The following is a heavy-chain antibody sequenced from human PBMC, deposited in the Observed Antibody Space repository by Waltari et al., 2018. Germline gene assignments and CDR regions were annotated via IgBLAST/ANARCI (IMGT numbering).Heavy chain of an antibody. CDR2: IIPIFGTA. CDR1: GGTFSSYA. D-gene: IGHD1-7*01. V-gene: IGHV1-69*05. J-gene: IGHJ4*02. Sequence: QVQLVQSGAEVKKPGSSVKVHCKASGGTFSSYAISWVRQAPGQGLEWRGGIIPIFGTANYAQKFQGRVTITTDESTSTAYMELSSLRSEDTAVYYCATHQLELLFFDYWGQGTLVTVSS. CDR3: ATHQLELLFFDY.